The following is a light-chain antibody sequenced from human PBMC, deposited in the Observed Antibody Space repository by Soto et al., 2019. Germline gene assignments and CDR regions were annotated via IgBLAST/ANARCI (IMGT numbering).Light chain of an antibody. CDR3: LQDYNYPWT. V-gene: IGKV1-6*01. J-gene: IGKJ1*01. CDR2: AAS. Sequence: AIQMTQSPSSLSASVGDRVTITCRASQGIRNDLGWYQQKPGKAPKLLIYAASSLQSGVPPRFSGSGSGTDFTLTISSLQPEDFVTYYCLQDYNYPWTFGQGTKVEIK. CDR1: QGIRND.